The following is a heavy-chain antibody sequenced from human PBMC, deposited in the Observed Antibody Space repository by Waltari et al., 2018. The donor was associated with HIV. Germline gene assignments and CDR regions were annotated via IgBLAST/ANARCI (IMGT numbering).Heavy chain of an antibody. CDR3: ARGHSSSSRSSSWYGEDYYGMDV. J-gene: IGHJ6*02. CDR2: IYYSGST. CDR1: GGSISSSSYY. D-gene: IGHD6-13*01. V-gene: IGHV4-39*01. Sequence: QLQLQESGPGLVKPSETLSLTCTVSGGSISSSSYYWGWIRQPPGKGLEWIGSIYYSGSTYYNPSLKSRVTISVDTSKNQFSLKLSSVTAADTAVYYCARGHSSSSRSSSWYGEDYYGMDVWGQGTTVTVSS.